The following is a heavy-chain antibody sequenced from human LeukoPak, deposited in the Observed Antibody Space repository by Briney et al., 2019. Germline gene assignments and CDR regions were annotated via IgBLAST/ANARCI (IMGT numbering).Heavy chain of an antibody. CDR1: GFTFSSYW. V-gene: IGHV3-7*01. CDR3: ERWGDHRTAGY. Sequence: PGGSLRLSCAASGFTFSSYWMTWVRQAPGKGLEWVANIKQDGSEKNYVDSVKGRFTISRDNAKNSLYLQMNSLRTEDTAVYYCERWGDHRTAGYGGQGTLLTVSS. CDR2: IKQDGSEK. D-gene: IGHD2-21*01. J-gene: IGHJ4*02.